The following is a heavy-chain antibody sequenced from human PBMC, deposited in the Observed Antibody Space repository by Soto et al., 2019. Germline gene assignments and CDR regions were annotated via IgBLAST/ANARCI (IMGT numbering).Heavy chain of an antibody. Sequence: GGSLRLSCTVSGFIFSSYAMNWVRQAPGKGLEWVSVISGSGGSTYYADSVKGRFTISRDNSKNTLYLQMNSLRAEDTAVYYCAKRASGSYFDYWGQGTLVTVSS. CDR1: GFIFSSYA. CDR3: AKRASGSYFDY. V-gene: IGHV3-23*01. J-gene: IGHJ4*02. CDR2: ISGSGGST. D-gene: IGHD3-10*01.